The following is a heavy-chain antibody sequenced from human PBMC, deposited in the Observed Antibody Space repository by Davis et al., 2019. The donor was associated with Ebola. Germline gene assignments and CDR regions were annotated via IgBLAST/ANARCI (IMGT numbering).Heavy chain of an antibody. Sequence: ASVKVSCKASGYTFTSYYMHWVRQAPGQGLEWMGIINPSGGSTNYAQKFQGRVTITADESTSTAYMELSSLRSEDTAVYYCARGGGRLDYYYGMDVWGQGTTVTVSS. CDR3: ARGGGRLDYYYGMDV. CDR1: GYTFTSYY. CDR2: INPSGGST. V-gene: IGHV1-46*01. J-gene: IGHJ6*02. D-gene: IGHD2-15*01.